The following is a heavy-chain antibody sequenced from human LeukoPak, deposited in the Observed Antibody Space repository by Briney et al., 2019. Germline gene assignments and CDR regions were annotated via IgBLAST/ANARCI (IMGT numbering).Heavy chain of an antibody. CDR3: ARGSPLL. D-gene: IGHD1-26*01. V-gene: IGHV1-46*01. J-gene: IGHJ4*02. CDR1: GYTFTTYY. Sequence: ASVKVSCKPSGYTFTTYYLHWVRQAPGQGLEWMGVISPSGGSTYYAQKFQGRLTVTRDTSTSTVYMDLSSLRSEDTAVYYCARGSPLLWGQGTLVTVSS. CDR2: ISPSGGST.